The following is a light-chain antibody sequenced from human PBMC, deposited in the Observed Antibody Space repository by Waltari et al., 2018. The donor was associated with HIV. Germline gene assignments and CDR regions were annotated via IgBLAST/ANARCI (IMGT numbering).Light chain of an antibody. J-gene: IGLJ1*01. V-gene: IGLV2-8*01. Sequence: QSALTQPPSASGSPGQSVSPSCPGTTPDGGVHTSVSWHQQHPGKAHKLLIYAVNKRPSGVPDRFSGSKSGNTASLTVAGLQVDDEADYYCSSFSDNNRIVFGTGTRVTVL. CDR2: AVN. CDR1: TPDGGVHTS. CDR3: SSFSDNNRIV.